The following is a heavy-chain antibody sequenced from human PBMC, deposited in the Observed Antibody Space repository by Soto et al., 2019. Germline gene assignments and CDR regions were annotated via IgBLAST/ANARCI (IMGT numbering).Heavy chain of an antibody. CDR2: IYYSGST. CDR1: GGSISSSGYY. J-gene: IGHJ5*02. D-gene: IGHD3-10*01. Sequence: PSETLSLTCTVSGGSISSSGYYWGWIRQPPGKGLEWIGNIYYSGSTYYNPSLKSRVTISVDRSKNQFSLKLSSVTAADTAVYYCARDPGSGSYYGWFDPWGQGTLVTVSS. CDR3: ARDPGSGSYYGWFDP. V-gene: IGHV4-39*07.